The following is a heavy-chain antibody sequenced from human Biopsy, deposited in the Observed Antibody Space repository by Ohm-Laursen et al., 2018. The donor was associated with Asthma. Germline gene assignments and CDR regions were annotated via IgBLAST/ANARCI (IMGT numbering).Heavy chain of an antibody. D-gene: IGHD2-15*01. V-gene: IGHV4-59*01. CDR3: VGFCSGGNCPDH. CDR1: GVSIRSYY. J-gene: IGHJ4*02. CDR2: IHYSGST. Sequence: SETLSLTWAVSGVSIRSYYWTWIRQPPGKGLEWIGNIHYSGSTYSNPSLKSRVTISVDTSKKQISLRLSSVIAADTAVYYCVGFCSGGNCPDHWGQGTLVTVSS.